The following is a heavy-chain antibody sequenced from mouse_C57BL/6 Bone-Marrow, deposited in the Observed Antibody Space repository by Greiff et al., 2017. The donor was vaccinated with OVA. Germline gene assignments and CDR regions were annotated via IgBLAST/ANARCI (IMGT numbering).Heavy chain of an antibody. CDR2: IYPGSGST. D-gene: IGHD2-14*01. Sequence: LQPGAELVKPGASVKMSCKASGYTFTSYWITWVKQRPGQGLEWIGDIYPGSGSTNYNEKFKSKATLTVDTSSSTAYMQLSSLTSEDSAVYYCAGGYPYYFDYWGQGTTLTVSS. V-gene: IGHV1-55*01. CDR3: AGGYPYYFDY. CDR1: GYTFTSYW. J-gene: IGHJ2*01.